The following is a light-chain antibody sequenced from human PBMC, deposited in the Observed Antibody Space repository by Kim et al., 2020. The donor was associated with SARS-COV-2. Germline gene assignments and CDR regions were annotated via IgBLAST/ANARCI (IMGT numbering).Light chain of an antibody. J-gene: IGKJ2*01. V-gene: IGKV3-15*01. CDR2: DAS. CDR3: QHYNNWPTMYT. CDR1: QSVSSK. Sequence: EIVMTQSPATLSVSPGERATLSCRASQSVSSKLAWYQQKPGQAPRLLIYDASTRATGIPARFSGSGSGTEFTLTISSLQSEDFALYYCQHYNNWPTMYTFGQGTKLEIK.